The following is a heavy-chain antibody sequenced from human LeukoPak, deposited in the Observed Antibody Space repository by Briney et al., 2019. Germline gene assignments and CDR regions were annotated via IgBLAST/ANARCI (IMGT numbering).Heavy chain of an antibody. CDR2: INTNTGNP. D-gene: IGHD6-13*01. Sequence: ASVKVSCKASGYTFTGYYMHWVRQAPGRGLEWMGWINTNTGNPTYAQGFTGRFVFSLDTSVSTAYLQISSLKAEDTAVYYCARKYSSSWYPSYYYYYMDVWGKGTTVTVSS. J-gene: IGHJ6*03. V-gene: IGHV7-4-1*02. CDR1: GYTFTGYY. CDR3: ARKYSSSWYPSYYYYYMDV.